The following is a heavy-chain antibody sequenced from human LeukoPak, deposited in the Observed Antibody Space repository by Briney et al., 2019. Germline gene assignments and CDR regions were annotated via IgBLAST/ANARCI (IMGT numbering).Heavy chain of an antibody. Sequence: PGGSLRLSCAASGFTFSNYAMSWVRQAPGKGLEWVSAISTISGSGPGTYYADSVKGRFTISRDKSKSTLYLQMNSLRAEDTAVYYCAKAPIGYSSSWYYFDYWGQGTLVTVSS. CDR1: GFTFSNYA. J-gene: IGHJ4*02. V-gene: IGHV3-23*01. CDR2: ISTISGSGPGT. CDR3: AKAPIGYSSSWYYFDY. D-gene: IGHD6-13*01.